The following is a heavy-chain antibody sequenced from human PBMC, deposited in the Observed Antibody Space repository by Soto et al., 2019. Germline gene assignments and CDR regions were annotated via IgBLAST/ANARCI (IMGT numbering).Heavy chain of an antibody. J-gene: IGHJ6*02. CDR3: ARSGLNFYYGSGSHSYGMDV. Sequence: QVQLQQWGAGLLKPSETLSLTCAVYGGSFSGYYWSWIRQPPGKGLEWIGEINHSGSTNYNPSLKSRVTISVDTSKTQFSLKLSSVTAADTAVYYCARSGLNFYYGSGSHSYGMDVWGQGTTVTVSS. CDR2: INHSGST. V-gene: IGHV4-34*01. D-gene: IGHD3-10*01. CDR1: GGSFSGYY.